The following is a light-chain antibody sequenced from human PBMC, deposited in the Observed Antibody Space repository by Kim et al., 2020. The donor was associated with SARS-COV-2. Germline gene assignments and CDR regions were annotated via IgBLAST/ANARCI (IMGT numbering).Light chain of an antibody. CDR1: NISPKT. CDR2: YDS. J-gene: IGLJ2*01. Sequence: APVKTATSTGGGNNISPKTVHCYQQTPRQLPLLVIYYDSDRPSGSPERFSGSNSGNTATLTLSRVEAGDEADYYCQVWDSTNDHPVFGGGTQLTVL. CDR3: QVWDSTNDHPV. V-gene: IGLV3-21*04.